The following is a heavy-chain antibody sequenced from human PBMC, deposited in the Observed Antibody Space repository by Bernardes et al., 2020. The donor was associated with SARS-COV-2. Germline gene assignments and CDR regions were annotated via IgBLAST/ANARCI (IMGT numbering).Heavy chain of an antibody. CDR3: ARMIGGYYYVDGSFCYFDY. CDR2: IYYSGST. D-gene: IGHD3-22*01. J-gene: IGHJ4*02. CDR1: GGSISSYY. V-gene: IGHV4-59*01. Sequence: SETLSLTCTVSGGSISSYYWSWIRQPPGKGLEWIGYIYYSGSTNYNPSLKSRVTISVETSKNQFSLKLSSVTAADTAVYYCARMIGGYYYVDGSFCYFDYWGQGTLVTVSS.